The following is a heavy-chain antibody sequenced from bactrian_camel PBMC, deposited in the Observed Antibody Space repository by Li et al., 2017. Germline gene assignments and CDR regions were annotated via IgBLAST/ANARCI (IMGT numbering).Heavy chain of an antibody. CDR1: GTTLTDNC. CDR3: ASDRGTGSYWREVCATRPVGQYSY. V-gene: IGHV3S53*01. J-gene: IGHJ4*01. Sequence: VQLVESGGRSVQAGGSLRLSCTPSGTTLTDNCMGWFRQVPGKEREGVAAVFTNHGGATYYADSVKGRFTIYQDDTKTSVYLEMTMLEPEDTAIYYCASDRGTGSYWREVCATRPVGQYSYWGQGTQVTVS. D-gene: IGHD3*01. CDR2: VFTNHGGAT.